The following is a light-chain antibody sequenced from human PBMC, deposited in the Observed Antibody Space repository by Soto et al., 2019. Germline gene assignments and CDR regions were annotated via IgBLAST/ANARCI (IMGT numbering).Light chain of an antibody. CDR2: GAS. CDR1: QSVSRN. V-gene: IGKV3D-15*01. CDR3: QQYNNWPLLT. Sequence: EIVMTQFPATLSLSPGERATLSCRASQSVSRNLAWYQQKPGQAPRLLIYGASTRATGIPARFSGSGSGTEFTLTISSLQSEDFAVYYCQQYNNWPLLTFGGGTKVECK. J-gene: IGKJ4*01.